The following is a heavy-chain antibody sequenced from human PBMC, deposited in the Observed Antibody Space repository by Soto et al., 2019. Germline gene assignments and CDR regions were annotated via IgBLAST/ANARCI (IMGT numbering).Heavy chain of an antibody. CDR2: ISGSGSAT. V-gene: IGHV3-23*01. J-gene: IGHJ6*02. Sequence: GGSLRLSCAASGFILSSSAMSWVRQAPGKGLEWVSAISGSGSATYYADSVKGRFTISGDNSKNTVYLQMNSLRAEDTAVYYCAKGPTIFGVVITFEYYYGMDVWGQGTTVTVSS. CDR1: GFILSSSA. CDR3: AKGPTIFGVVITFEYYYGMDV. D-gene: IGHD3-3*01.